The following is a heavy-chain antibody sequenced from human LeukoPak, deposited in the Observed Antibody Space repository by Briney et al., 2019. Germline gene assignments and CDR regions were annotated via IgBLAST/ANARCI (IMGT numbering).Heavy chain of an antibody. CDR1: TFTFSDYG. CDR2: IRYDGTKT. Sequence: PGGSLRLSCIGSTFTFSDYGMHWVRQAPGKGLEWVAFIRYDGTKTYYADSVKGRFTISRDNSRTTLYLQMNGLRAEDTAVYYCAKDDLPYYYDSSDYSRYFQHWGQGTLVTVSS. V-gene: IGHV3-30*02. CDR3: AKDDLPYYYDSSDYSRYFQH. D-gene: IGHD3-22*01. J-gene: IGHJ1*01.